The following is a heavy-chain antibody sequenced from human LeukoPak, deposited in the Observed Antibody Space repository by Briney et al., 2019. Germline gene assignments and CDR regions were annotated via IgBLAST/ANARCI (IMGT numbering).Heavy chain of an antibody. V-gene: IGHV1-69*05. D-gene: IGHD3-10*01. J-gene: IGHJ5*02. CDR3: AKSGSPGFDH. Sequence: GASVKSSCKASGYTFTSYGISWVRQAPGQGLEWMGGIIPIFGTANYAQKFQGRVTITTDESTSTAYMELSSLRSEDTAVYYCAKSGSPGFDHWGQGTLVTVSS. CDR2: IIPIFGTA. CDR1: GYTFTSYG.